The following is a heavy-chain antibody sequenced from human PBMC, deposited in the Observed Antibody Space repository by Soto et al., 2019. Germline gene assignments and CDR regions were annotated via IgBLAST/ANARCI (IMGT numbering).Heavy chain of an antibody. D-gene: IGHD1-26*01. J-gene: IGHJ4*02. Sequence: EVQLVESGGGLVEPGGSIHLSCVASGFTFTKAYMTWVRQAPGKGLEWVGRIKGSHAGGTTDYATSVKGRFTISRDDSKNTPYLQMNSLKTEDTSVYYCATEGGYPGSNFYGAYWGQGTLVTVSS. CDR3: ATEGGYPGSNFYGAY. CDR2: IKGSHAGGTT. CDR1: GFTFTKAY. V-gene: IGHV3-15*01.